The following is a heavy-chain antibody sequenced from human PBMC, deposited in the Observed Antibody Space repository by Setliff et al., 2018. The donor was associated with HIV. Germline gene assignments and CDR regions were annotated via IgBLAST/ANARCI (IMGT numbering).Heavy chain of an antibody. CDR3: ARGMDDSRSSVWYY. CDR2: IGGDNGIP. CDR1: GYTFTTYG. Sequence: ASVKVSCKASGYTFTTYGINWVRQAPGQGPEWVGWIGGDNGIPSYAQKLRDRVTLTADTSTKTVFMELRSLRSDDTAVYYCARGMDDSRSSVWYYWGQGTLVTVSS. D-gene: IGHD6-6*01. J-gene: IGHJ4*02. V-gene: IGHV1-18*01.